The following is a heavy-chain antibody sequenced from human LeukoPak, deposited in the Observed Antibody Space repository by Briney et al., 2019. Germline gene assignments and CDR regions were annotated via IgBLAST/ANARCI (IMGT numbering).Heavy chain of an antibody. D-gene: IGHD3-16*01. CDR3: ARGGTWAFDY. CDR2: ISSDGTGT. V-gene: IGHV3-74*01. J-gene: IGHJ4*02. CDR1: GFTFSTYW. Sequence: GGSLRLSCAASGFTFSTYWMHWVRQAPGKGLVWVSRISSDGTGTSYADSVKGRFTISRDNAKNTLYLQMNSLRVEDTAVYYCARGGTWAFDYWGQGALVTVSS.